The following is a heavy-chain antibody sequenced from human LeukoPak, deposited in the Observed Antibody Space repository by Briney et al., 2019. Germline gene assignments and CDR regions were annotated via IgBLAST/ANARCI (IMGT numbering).Heavy chain of an antibody. CDR3: AKGRKCSSTSCYPHYYYYYYMDV. D-gene: IGHD2-2*01. Sequence: GGSLRLSCAASGFTFSNFVMTWVRQAPGKGLEWVSAISGSGGSTYYADSVKGRFTISRDNSKNTLYLQMNSLRAEDTAVYYCAKGRKCSSTSCYPHYYYYYYMDVWGKGTTVTVSS. CDR2: ISGSGGST. V-gene: IGHV3-23*01. CDR1: GFTFSNFV. J-gene: IGHJ6*03.